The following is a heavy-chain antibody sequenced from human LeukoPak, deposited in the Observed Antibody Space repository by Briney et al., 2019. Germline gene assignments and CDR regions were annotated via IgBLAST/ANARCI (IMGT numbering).Heavy chain of an antibody. CDR2: INHSGST. V-gene: IGHV4-34*01. D-gene: IGHD3-10*01. Sequence: PSETLSLTCAVCGGSFSGYYWSWIRQPPGKGLEWIGEINHSGSTNYNPSLKSRVTISVDTSKNQFSLKLSSVTAADTAVYYCASLGPGDWGQGTLVTVSS. CDR3: ASLGPGD. J-gene: IGHJ4*02. CDR1: GGSFSGYY.